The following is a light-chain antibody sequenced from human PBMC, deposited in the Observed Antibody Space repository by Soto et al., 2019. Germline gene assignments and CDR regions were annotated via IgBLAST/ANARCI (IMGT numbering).Light chain of an antibody. Sequence: DFKMTQSPSSLSASVGDRVTITCRASQGISNYLAWYQQKPGKVPKLLIYAASTLQSGVPSRFSSTGSGTDFTLTISSLQPEDVATYYCQKYNSAPQTFGQGTKVDIK. V-gene: IGKV1-27*01. CDR3: QKYNSAPQT. J-gene: IGKJ1*01. CDR2: AAS. CDR1: QGISNY.